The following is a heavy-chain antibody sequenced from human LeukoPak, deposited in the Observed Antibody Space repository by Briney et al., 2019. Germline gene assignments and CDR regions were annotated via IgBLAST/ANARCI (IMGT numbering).Heavy chain of an antibody. CDR3: ARVEMATIPSYYFDY. CDR2: IYYSGST. J-gene: IGHJ4*02. D-gene: IGHD5-24*01. V-gene: IGHV4-61*01. Sequence: SEILSLTCTVSGGSVSSGSYYWSWIRQPPGKGLEWIGYIYYSGSTNYNPSLKSRVTISVDTSKNQFSLKLSSVTAADTAVYYCARVEMATIPSYYFDYWGQGTLVTVSS. CDR1: GGSVSSGSYY.